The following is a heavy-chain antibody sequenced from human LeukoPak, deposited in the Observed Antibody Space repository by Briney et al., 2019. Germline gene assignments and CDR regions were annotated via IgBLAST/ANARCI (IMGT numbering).Heavy chain of an antibody. Sequence: PGGSLRLSCAASGFTFSTHSMNWVRQAPGKGLEWVSSITDTSHINDAYSVKGRFTISRDNTKNSLYLQMNSLRAEDTAVYFCARSQGGYSYGKIDYWGQGTLVTVSS. D-gene: IGHD5-18*01. J-gene: IGHJ4*02. V-gene: IGHV3-69-1*02. CDR1: GFTFSTHS. CDR2: ITDTSHI. CDR3: ARSQGGYSYGKIDY.